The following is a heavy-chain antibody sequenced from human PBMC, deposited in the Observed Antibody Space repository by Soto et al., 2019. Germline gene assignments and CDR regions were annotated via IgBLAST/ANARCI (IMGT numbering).Heavy chain of an antibody. J-gene: IGHJ4*02. CDR3: AEGYFDY. CDR2: LNHSGST. V-gene: IGHV4-34*01. Sequence: QVQLQQWGAGLLKPSETLSLTCAVYGGSFSGYYWSWIRQPPGKGLEWIGELNHSGSTNYNPSLKSRVTIPVDTSKNQFSLKLSSVTAADTAVYYCAEGYFDYWGQGTLVTVSS. CDR1: GGSFSGYY.